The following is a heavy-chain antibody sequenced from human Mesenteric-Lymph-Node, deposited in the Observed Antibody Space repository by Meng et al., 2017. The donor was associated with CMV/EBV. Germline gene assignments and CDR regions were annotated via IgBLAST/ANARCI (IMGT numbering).Heavy chain of an antibody. D-gene: IGHD1-26*01. CDR3: ASLIAGGGGRGN. Sequence: VSVGVVSSASEHWNWSRQPPGKGLEGIGQTWFGRGTNYNPSLKSRLTISLDTSKNQFTLQLSSVTAADTAIYYCASLIAGGGGRGNWGQGTLVTVSS. CDR2: TWFGRGT. V-gene: IGHV4-61*01. J-gene: IGHJ4*02. CDR1: VGVVSSASEH.